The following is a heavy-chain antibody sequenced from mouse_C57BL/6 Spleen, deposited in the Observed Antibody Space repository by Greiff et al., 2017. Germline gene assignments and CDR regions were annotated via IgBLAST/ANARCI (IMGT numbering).Heavy chain of an antibody. D-gene: IGHD1-1*01. Sequence: QVRLQQSGAELVRPGASVKLSCKASGYTFTDYYINWVKQRPGQGLEWIARIYPGNGNTYYNEKFKGKATLTAEKSSSTAYMQLSSLTSEDSAVYVCAREGDYGRPSFDVWGTGTTVTVAS. J-gene: IGHJ1*03. V-gene: IGHV1-76*01. CDR1: GYTFTDYY. CDR2: IYPGNGNT. CDR3: AREGDYGRPSFDV.